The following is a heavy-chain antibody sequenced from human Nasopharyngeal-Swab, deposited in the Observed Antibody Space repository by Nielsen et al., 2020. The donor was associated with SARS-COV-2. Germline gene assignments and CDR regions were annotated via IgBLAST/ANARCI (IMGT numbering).Heavy chain of an antibody. Sequence: SETLSLTCSVSGGSIGIINYFWGWIRQPQGKGLEWIGSISYSGSTHYNPSLESRVLISIDTSKKQFSLKLSSVTAADTAVYYCARTYNDFWSAYSTAAFDMWGQGTMVTVSS. D-gene: IGHD3-3*01. CDR2: ISYSGST. J-gene: IGHJ3*02. V-gene: IGHV4-39*07. CDR1: GGSIGIINYF. CDR3: ARTYNDFWSAYSTAAFDM.